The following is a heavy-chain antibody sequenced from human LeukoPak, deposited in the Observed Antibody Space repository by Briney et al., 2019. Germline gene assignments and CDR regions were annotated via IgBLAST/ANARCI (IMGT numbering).Heavy chain of an antibody. CDR3: AKERARYSGSPGYFDY. CDR2: IRYDGSNK. CDR1: GFTFSSYG. Sequence: GGSLRLSCAASGFTFSSYGMHWVRQAPGKGLEWVAFIRYDGSNKYYADSVKGRFTISRDNSKNTLYLQMNSLRAEDTAVYYCAKERARYSGSPGYFDYWGQGTLVTVSS. D-gene: IGHD1-26*01. V-gene: IGHV3-30*02. J-gene: IGHJ4*02.